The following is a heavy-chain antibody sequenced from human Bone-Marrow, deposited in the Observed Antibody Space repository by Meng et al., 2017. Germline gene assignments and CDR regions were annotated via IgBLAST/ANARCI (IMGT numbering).Heavy chain of an antibody. CDR2: INTDGSST. CDR1: GFTFSSYW. V-gene: IGHV3-74*01. CDR3: ARFTPFDY. J-gene: IGHJ4*02. Sequence: EVYVVEAGVALVQPGASLSVSCTASGFTFSSYWMHWVRQAPGKGPVWVSRINTDGSSTDYADSVKGRFTISRDNAKNTLYLQMNSLRAEDTAMYYCARFTPFDYWGQGTLVTASS.